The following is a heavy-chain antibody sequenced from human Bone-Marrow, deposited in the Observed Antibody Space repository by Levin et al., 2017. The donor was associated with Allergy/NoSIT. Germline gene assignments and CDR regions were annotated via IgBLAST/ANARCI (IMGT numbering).Heavy chain of an antibody. CDR1: GGSISSYY. Sequence: SETLSLTCTVSGGSISSYYWSWIRQPPGKGLEWIGYIYYSGSTNYNPSLKSRVTISVDTSKNQFSLKLSSVTAADTAVYYCARDLPDYGDSTRAHKAVRYTYWYFDLWGRGTLVTVSS. J-gene: IGHJ2*01. V-gene: IGHV4-59*01. CDR2: IYYSGST. CDR3: ARDLPDYGDSTRAHKAVRYTYWYFDL. D-gene: IGHD4-17*01.